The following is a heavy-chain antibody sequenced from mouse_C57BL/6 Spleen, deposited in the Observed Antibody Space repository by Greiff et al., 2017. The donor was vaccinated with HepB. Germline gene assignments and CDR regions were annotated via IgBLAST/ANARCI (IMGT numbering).Heavy chain of an antibody. CDR3: ASDLAYYSNLYAMDY. J-gene: IGHJ4*01. V-gene: IGHV5-4*03. CDR1: GFTFSSYA. CDR2: ISDGGSYT. D-gene: IGHD2-5*01. Sequence: EVKLVESGGGLVKPGGSLKLSCAASGFTFSSYAMSWVRQTPEKRLEWVATISDGGSYTYYPDNVKGRFTISRDNAKNNLYLQMSHLKSEDTAMYYCASDLAYYSNLYAMDYWGQGTSVTVSS.